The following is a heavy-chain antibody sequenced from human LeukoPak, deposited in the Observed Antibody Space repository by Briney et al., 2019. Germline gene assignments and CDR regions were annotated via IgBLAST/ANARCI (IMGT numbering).Heavy chain of an antibody. J-gene: IGHJ4*02. V-gene: IGHV3-33*01. D-gene: IGHD5-18*01. CDR1: GFTFSSYG. CDR2: IWYDGSNE. Sequence: GGSLRLSCAASGFTFSSYGMHWVRQAPGKGLEWVAVIWYDGSNEYYADSVKGRFTISRDNSKNTLYLQMNSLRAEDTAVYYCARDSDTAMVSGWGQGTLVTVCS. CDR3: ARDSDTAMVSG.